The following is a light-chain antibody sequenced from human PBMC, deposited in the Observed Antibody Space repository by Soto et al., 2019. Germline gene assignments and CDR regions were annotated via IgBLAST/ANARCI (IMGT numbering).Light chain of an antibody. V-gene: IGKV3-20*01. CDR3: QQYDYTPVT. CDR1: QSVTSTY. Sequence: IALTQSPGTLSLSPGERATLSCRASQSVTSTYIAWYQQRPGQGPRLLIYDTSTRATGIPDRFSGSGSGTDFTLTISRLEPEDSAVYYCQQYDYTPVTFGGGTTVEIK. CDR2: DTS. J-gene: IGKJ4*02.